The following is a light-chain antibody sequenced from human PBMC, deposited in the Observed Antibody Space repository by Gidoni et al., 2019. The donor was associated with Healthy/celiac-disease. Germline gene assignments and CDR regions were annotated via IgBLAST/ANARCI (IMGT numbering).Light chain of an antibody. CDR1: QSVSSN. V-gene: IGKV3-15*01. CDR3: QQYNNWPPWT. CDR2: GAS. Sequence: SQSVSSNLAWYQQKPGQAPRLLIYGASTRATGIPARFSGSGSGTEFTLTISSLQSEDFAVYYCQQYNNWPPWTFGQGTKVEIK. J-gene: IGKJ1*01.